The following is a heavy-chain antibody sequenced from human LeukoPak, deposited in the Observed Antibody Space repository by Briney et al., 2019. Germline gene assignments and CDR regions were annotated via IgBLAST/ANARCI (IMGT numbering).Heavy chain of an antibody. CDR2: INHSGST. V-gene: IGHV4-34*01. J-gene: IGHJ4*02. CDR3: ARSGSSSSRSFGY. D-gene: IGHD6-6*01. Sequence: SETLSLTCAVYGGSFSGYYWSWIRQPPGKGLEWIGEINHSGSTNYNPSLKSRVTISVDTSKTQFSLKLTSVTAADTAVYYCARSGSSSSRSFGYWGQGTLVTVSS. CDR1: GGSFSGYY.